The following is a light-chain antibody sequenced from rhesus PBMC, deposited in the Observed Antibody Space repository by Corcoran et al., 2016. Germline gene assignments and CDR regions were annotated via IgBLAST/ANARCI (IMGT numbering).Light chain of an antibody. Sequence: DIQMTQSPSSLSASAGDRVTITCRASQGISTYLNWYQQKPGKAPKRLIYAASSLESGGPSRFSGSGSETEFTLTISSLQPEDFATYYCLQYNTNPYSFGQGTKVEIK. V-gene: IGKV1-43*01. CDR3: LQYNTNPYS. CDR2: AAS. CDR1: QGISTY. J-gene: IGKJ2*01.